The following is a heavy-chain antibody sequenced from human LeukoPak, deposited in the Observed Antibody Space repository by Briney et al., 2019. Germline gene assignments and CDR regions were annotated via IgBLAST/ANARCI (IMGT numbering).Heavy chain of an antibody. D-gene: IGHD2-2*01. V-gene: IGHV3-21*01. CDR1: GFTFSDYR. CDR3: ARGLGCSSDNCYFDY. CDR2: IAGSSTHI. J-gene: IGHJ4*02. Sequence: GGSLRLSCAASGFTFSDYRMSWVRQAPGKGLQWVSSIAGSSTHIYYADSVKGRFTVSRDNAKNSLYLQMDSLRAEDTAVYYCARGLGCSSDNCYFDYWGQGTLVTVSS.